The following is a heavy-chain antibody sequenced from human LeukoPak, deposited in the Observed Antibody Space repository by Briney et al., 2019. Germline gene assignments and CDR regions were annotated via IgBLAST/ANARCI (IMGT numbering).Heavy chain of an antibody. J-gene: IGHJ6*02. D-gene: IGHD4-17*01. CDR3: ARAGDDYGDYTFYFYGMDV. Sequence: PSETLSLTCTVSGGSISSYYWSWIRQPAGKGLEWIGRIYTSGSTNYNPSLKSRVTMSVDTSKNQFSLKLSSVTAADTAVYYCARAGDDYGDYTFYFYGMDVWGQGTTVTVSS. CDR2: IYTSGST. CDR1: GGSISSYY. V-gene: IGHV4-4*07.